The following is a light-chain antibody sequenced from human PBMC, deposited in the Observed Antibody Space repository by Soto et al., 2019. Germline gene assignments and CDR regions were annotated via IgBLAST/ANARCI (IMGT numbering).Light chain of an antibody. CDR1: QGIRNY. CDR2: AAS. V-gene: IGKV1-9*01. J-gene: IGKJ4*01. CDR3: QHLNSYPVT. Sequence: DIQLTQSPSFLSASVGDRVTMTCRASQGIRNYLAWYQQKPGKAPELLIYAASTLQSGVPSKFSGSGSGTEFTLTISSLQPEDFATYYCQHLNSYPVTFGGGTKVEIK.